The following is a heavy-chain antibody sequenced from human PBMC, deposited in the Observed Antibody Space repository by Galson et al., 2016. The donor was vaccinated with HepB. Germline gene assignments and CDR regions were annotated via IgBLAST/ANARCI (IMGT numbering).Heavy chain of an antibody. CDR1: GFTFSNYG. CDR2: ISYDGGHK. V-gene: IGHV3-30*18. CDR3: AKGDLSGASIDY. J-gene: IGHJ4*02. Sequence: SLRLSCAASGFTFSNYGMHWVRQAPGKGLEWVAVISYDGGHKFYTDSVRGRFPISTDNSTNTLYLQMNSLRAEDTAVYYCAKGDLSGASIDYWGQGTLVTVSS. D-gene: IGHD2-15*01.